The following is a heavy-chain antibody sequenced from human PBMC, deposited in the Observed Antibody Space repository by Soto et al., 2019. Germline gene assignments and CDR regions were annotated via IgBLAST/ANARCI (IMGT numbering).Heavy chain of an antibody. J-gene: IGHJ4*02. D-gene: IGHD1-26*01. Sequence: EVLLVESGGGLVQPGGSLRLSCAASGFIFSDHYMDWVRQAPGKGLEWVAGIRNKANSHSTEYAASVEGRFTISRDDSKNSLYLQMNSLKTEDTAVYYCARYSGSYSRHSDYWGQGTLVTISS. CDR3: ARYSGSYSRHSDY. CDR1: GFIFSDHY. V-gene: IGHV3-72*01. CDR2: IRNKANSHST.